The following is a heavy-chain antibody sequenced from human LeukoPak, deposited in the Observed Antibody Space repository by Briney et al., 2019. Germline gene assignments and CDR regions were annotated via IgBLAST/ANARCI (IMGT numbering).Heavy chain of an antibody. V-gene: IGHV3-21*01. CDR3: ARAQAEYSGSFLGYYYYGMDV. D-gene: IGHD1-26*01. Sequence: PGGSLRLSCAASGFTFSSYSMNWVRQAPGKGLEWVLSISSSSSYIYYADSVKGRFTISRDNAKNSLYLQMNSLRAEDTAVYYCARAQAEYSGSFLGYYYYGMDVWGQGTTVTVSS. CDR1: GFTFSSYS. J-gene: IGHJ6*02. CDR2: ISSSSSYI.